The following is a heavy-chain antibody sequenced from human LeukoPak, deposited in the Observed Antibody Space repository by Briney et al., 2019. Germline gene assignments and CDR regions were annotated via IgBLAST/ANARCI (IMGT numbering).Heavy chain of an antibody. J-gene: IGHJ4*02. V-gene: IGHV1-2*02. Sequence: ASVKVSCKASGGTFSSYTISWVRQAPGQGLEWMGWINPNSGGTNYAQKFQGRVTMTRDTSISTAYMELSRLRSDDTAVYYCARVKGGLDYWGQGTLVTVSS. CDR3: ARVKGGLDY. D-gene: IGHD3-16*01. CDR1: GGTFSSYT. CDR2: INPNSGGT.